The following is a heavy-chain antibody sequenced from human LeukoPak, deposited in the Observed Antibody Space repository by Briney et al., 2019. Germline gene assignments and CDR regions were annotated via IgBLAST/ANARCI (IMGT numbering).Heavy chain of an antibody. J-gene: IGHJ4*02. CDR1: GYTFTGYY. V-gene: IGHV1-2*02. CDR2: INPNSGGT. D-gene: IGHD6-13*01. CDR3: ARDSIRGEQQLAHDY. Sequence: ASVKVSCKASGYTFTGYYMHWVRQAPGQGLEWMGWINPNSGGTNYAQKFQGRVTMTRDTSISTAYMELSRLRSDDTAVYYCARDSIRGEQQLAHDYWGQGTLVTVSS.